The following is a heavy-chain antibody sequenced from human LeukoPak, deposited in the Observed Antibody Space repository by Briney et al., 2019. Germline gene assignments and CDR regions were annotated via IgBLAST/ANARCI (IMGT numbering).Heavy chain of an antibody. D-gene: IGHD5-18*01. CDR1: GFTFSSYW. Sequence: GGSLRLSCAASGFTFSSYWMHWVRQAPGKGLVWLACINNDGSHTKYADSVKGRFTISRDNAKTTLYLQMNSLRAEGTALYYCARLYVDTALGSDSWGQGTLVTVSS. CDR3: ARLYVDTALGSDS. J-gene: IGHJ4*02. CDR2: INNDGSHT. V-gene: IGHV3-74*03.